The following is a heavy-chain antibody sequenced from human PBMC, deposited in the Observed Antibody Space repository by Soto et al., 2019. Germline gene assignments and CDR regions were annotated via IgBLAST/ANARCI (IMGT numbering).Heavy chain of an antibody. V-gene: IGHV4-61*01. D-gene: IGHD5-18*01. CDR3: ASYGYPIGGGFDY. J-gene: IGHJ4*02. CDR1: GGSVSSGSYY. Sequence: KTSETLSLTCTVSGGSVSSGSYYWSWIRQPPGKGLEWIGYIYYSGSTNYNPSLKSRVTISVDTSKNQFSLKLSSVTAADTAVYYCASYGYPIGGGFDYWGQGTLVTVSS. CDR2: IYYSGST.